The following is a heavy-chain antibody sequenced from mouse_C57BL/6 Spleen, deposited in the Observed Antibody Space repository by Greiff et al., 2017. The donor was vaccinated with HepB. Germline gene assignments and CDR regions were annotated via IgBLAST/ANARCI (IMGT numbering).Heavy chain of an antibody. V-gene: IGHV1-53*01. J-gene: IGHJ4*01. Sequence: QVHVKQSGTELVKPGASVKLSCKASGYTFTSYWMHWVKQRPGQGLEWIGNINPSNGGTNYNEKFKSKATLTVDKSSSTAYMQLSSLTSEDSAVYYCARKMTTVRAMDYWGQGTSVTVSS. CDR2: INPSNGGT. D-gene: IGHD1-1*01. CDR3: ARKMTTVRAMDY. CDR1: GYTFTSYW.